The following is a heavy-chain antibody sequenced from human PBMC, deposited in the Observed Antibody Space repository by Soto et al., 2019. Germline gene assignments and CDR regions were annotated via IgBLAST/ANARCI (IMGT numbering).Heavy chain of an antibody. CDR2: IYHRGTT. J-gene: IGHJ5*02. CDR3: ARVRGSPLPGWFDP. Sequence: QVQLQESGPGLVKPSQTLSLTCTVSGGSISSGGYYWSWIRQHPGKGLEWIGCIYHRGTTYYNPSLKSRVTISVDTSKNPLSLKLNSVTAADTAVYYCARVRGSPLPGWFDPWGQGTLVTVSS. V-gene: IGHV4-31*03. CDR1: GGSISSGGYY. D-gene: IGHD2-15*01.